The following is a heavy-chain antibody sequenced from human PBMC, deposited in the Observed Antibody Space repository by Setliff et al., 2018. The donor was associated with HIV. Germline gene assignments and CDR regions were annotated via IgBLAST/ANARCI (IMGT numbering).Heavy chain of an antibody. CDR1: GFTFSGTW. D-gene: IGHD3-10*01. CDR2: IKQDGTEK. V-gene: IGHV3-7*01. CDR3: ARVRTIRGPDF. J-gene: IGHJ4*02. Sequence: PGGSLRLSCAASGFTFSGTWMAWVRQAPGKGPEWVASIKQDGTEKHYMDSLKGRFTISRDNADRSIYLQMNSLRLEDTAVYYCARVRTIRGPDFWGQGTLVTVSS.